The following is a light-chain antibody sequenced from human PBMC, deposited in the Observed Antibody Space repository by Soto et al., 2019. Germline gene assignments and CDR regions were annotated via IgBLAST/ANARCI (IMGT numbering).Light chain of an antibody. V-gene: IGKV3-11*01. CDR3: QQRRNWPLT. J-gene: IGKJ4*01. Sequence: EIVLTQSPVTLSLSPGERATLSCRASQSVSSYLAWYQQKPGQAPRLLIYDASNRATGIPARFSGSGSGTEFTLTISSLEPVDFAVYYCQQRRNWPLTFGGGTKVEIK. CDR1: QSVSSY. CDR2: DAS.